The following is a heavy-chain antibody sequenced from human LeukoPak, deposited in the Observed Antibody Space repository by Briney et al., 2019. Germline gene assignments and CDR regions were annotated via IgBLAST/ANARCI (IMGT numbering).Heavy chain of an antibody. CDR1: GGSMTNYY. CDR2: TYYSGNT. V-gene: IGHV4-59*12. Sequence: SETLSLTCTVSGGSMTNYYWTWIRQSPGKGLEWIGHTYYSGNTNYNPSLKSRVTISIDTSKNQFSLKLSSVTAADTAVYYCARGRVRTTSPPPSSGYSTFDYWGQGTLVTVSS. J-gene: IGHJ4*02. D-gene: IGHD3-22*01. CDR3: ARGRVRTTSPPPSSGYSTFDY.